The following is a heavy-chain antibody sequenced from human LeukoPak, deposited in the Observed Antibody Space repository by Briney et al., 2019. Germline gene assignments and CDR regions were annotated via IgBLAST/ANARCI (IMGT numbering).Heavy chain of an antibody. D-gene: IGHD6-13*01. J-gene: IGHJ4*02. CDR3: ARDRYSSSPSYFDY. CDR2: ITAYNGNT. CDR1: GYTFTSHG. Sequence: ASVTVSFKSSGYTFTSHGISWVRRAPGQGLEWMGWITAYNGNTNYAQSLQGRVTMTTDTSTSTAYMELRSLRSDDTAVYYCARDRYSSSPSYFDYWGQGTLVTVSS. V-gene: IGHV1-18*01.